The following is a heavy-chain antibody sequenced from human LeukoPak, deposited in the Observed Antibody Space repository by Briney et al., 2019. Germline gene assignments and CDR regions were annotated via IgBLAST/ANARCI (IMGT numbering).Heavy chain of an antibody. V-gene: IGHV3-23*01. Sequence: TGGSLRLSCAASGFTFSSYAMSWVRQAPGKGLEWVSAISGSGGSTYYADSVKGRFTISRDNSKNTLYLQMNSLRAEDTAVYYCARRAGAYSHPYDYWGRGTLVTVSS. CDR2: ISGSGGST. CDR1: GFTFSSYA. J-gene: IGHJ4*02. D-gene: IGHD4/OR15-4a*01. CDR3: ARRAGAYSHPYDY.